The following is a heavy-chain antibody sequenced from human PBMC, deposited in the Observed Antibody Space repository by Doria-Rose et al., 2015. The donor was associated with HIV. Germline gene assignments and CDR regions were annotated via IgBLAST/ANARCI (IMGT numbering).Heavy chain of an antibody. V-gene: IGHV3-48*04. CDR1: GFTFSIFN. CDR2: ISSTSSTI. J-gene: IGHJ5*02. D-gene: IGHD3-9*01. Sequence: VQPGGSPRLSCAASGFTFSIFNMNWVRQAPGKGLEWVSYISSTSSTIYYADSVKGRFAISRDNAKNSLYLQMNSLRAEDTAVFYCARGGDILSGSSRRGFDPWGQGTLVTVSS. CDR3: ARGGDILSGSSRRGFDP.